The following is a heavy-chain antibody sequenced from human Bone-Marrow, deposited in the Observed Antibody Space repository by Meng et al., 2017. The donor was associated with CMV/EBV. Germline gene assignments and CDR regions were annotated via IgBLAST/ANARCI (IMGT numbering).Heavy chain of an antibody. CDR2: IIPIFGTA. J-gene: IGHJ6*02. CDR3: ARDSGDIVVVPAAIPDYYYYYGMDV. Sequence: SVKASCKASGVTFSTYAISWVRQAPGQGLEWMGGIIPIFGTANYAQKFQGRVTITTDESTSTAYMELSSLRSEDTAVYYCARDSGDIVVVPAAIPDYYYYYGMDVWGQGPTVTGSS. D-gene: IGHD2-2*02. V-gene: IGHV1-69*05. CDR1: GVTFSTYA.